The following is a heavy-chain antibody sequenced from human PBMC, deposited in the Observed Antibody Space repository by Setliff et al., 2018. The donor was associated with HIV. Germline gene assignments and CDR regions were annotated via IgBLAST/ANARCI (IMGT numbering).Heavy chain of an antibody. CDR1: GYSFSNFA. J-gene: IGHJ5*01. V-gene: IGHV1-3*01. CDR3: ARVRCSGANCFNWFDF. Sequence: ASVKVSCKASGYSFSNFAIHWVRQAPGQRLQWLGWINAGSGNTRYSQKFQDRLTITRDTSARTVYMELSSLKSEDTAVYYCARVRCSGANCFNWFDFWGQGTPVTVSS. CDR2: INAGSGNT. D-gene: IGHD2-15*01.